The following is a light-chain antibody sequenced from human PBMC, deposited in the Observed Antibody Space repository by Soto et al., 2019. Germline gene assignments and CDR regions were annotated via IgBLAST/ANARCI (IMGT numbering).Light chain of an antibody. J-gene: IGKJ1*01. Sequence: DIQMTQSPSTLSASVRDTVTITCRASQSISKWLAWYRQEPGKAPKLLIYDASNLETGVPLRFSGNGSGTDFTLTINSLQPADFTTHYCQQYNDFSWTFGPGTRLEIK. CDR2: DAS. V-gene: IGKV1-5*01. CDR1: QSISKW. CDR3: QQYNDFSWT.